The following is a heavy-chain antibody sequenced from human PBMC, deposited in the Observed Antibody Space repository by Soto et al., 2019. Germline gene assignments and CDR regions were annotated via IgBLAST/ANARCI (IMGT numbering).Heavy chain of an antibody. CDR2: LYYSESS. J-gene: IGHJ6*02. CDR3: ARGEASATYYYYGMDV. CDR1: GGSIGSYY. Sequence: SETLSLTCTVSGGSIGSYYWSWIRQPPGKGLEWLGYLYYSESSNYNPSLQSRVTISVDTSKNQFSLKLSSVATADTAVYYCARGEASATYYYYGMDVWRQGTTDTVSS. V-gene: IGHV4-59*01.